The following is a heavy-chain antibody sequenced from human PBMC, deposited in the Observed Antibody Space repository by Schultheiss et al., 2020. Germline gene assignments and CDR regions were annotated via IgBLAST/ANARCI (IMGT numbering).Heavy chain of an antibody. J-gene: IGHJ6*02. CDR1: GFTVSSNY. V-gene: IGHV3-66*01. D-gene: IGHD2-2*01. CDR3: ARDRRYCSSTSCYSGGYYYYGMDV. CDR2: IYSGGST. Sequence: GGSLRLSCAASGFTVSSNYMSWVRQAPGKGLEWVSVIYSGGSTYYADSVKGRFTISRDNSKNTLYLQMNSLRAEDTAVYYCARDRRYCSSTSCYSGGYYYYGMDVWGQGTTVTVYS.